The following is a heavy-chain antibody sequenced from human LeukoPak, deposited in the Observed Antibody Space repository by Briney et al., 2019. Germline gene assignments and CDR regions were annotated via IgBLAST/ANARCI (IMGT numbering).Heavy chain of an antibody. Sequence: GGSLRLSCAASTFTFSTYNMNWVRQAPGKGLEWVSSITSSSTYTFYADSVRGRFTISRDNAKNSLYLQMHSLRVEDTAVYYCAKLAKYFYGSETYYFFEHWGQGTPVTASS. CDR1: TFTFSTYN. D-gene: IGHD3-10*01. CDR3: AKLAKYFYGSETYYFFEH. V-gene: IGHV3-21*01. J-gene: IGHJ4*02. CDR2: ITSSSTYT.